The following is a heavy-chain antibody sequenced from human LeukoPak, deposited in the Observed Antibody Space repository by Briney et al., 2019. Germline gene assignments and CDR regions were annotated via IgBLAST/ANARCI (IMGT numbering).Heavy chain of an antibody. J-gene: IGHJ5*02. Sequence: ASVKVSCKASGYIFTGYYMHWVRQAPGQGLEWMGWINPNSGGTNYAQKFQGRVTMTRDTSISTAYMELSRLRSDDTAVYYCARGNILTGYFHRWFDPWGQGTLVTVSS. D-gene: IGHD3-9*01. CDR1: GYIFTGYY. CDR2: INPNSGGT. V-gene: IGHV1-2*02. CDR3: ARGNILTGYFHRWFDP.